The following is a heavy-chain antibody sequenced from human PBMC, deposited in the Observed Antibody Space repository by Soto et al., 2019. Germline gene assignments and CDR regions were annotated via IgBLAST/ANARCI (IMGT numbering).Heavy chain of an antibody. CDR3: SRSPEVGVRGAY. J-gene: IGHJ4*02. Sequence: EVQLVESGGGLVKPGGSLRLSCTGSGFPFSAYNINWVRQAPGKGLEWVASITVGSSHIYQPNSMNGRFTISRDDAKNSVYLQSDSLRDEDTALYYCSRSPEVGVRGAYWGQGTLVTVSS. CDR2: ITVGSSHI. CDR1: GFPFSAYN. D-gene: IGHD3-16*01. V-gene: IGHV3-21*01.